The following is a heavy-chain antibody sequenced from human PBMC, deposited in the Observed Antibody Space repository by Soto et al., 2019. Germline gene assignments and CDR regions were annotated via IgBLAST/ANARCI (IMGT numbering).Heavy chain of an antibody. Sequence: GGSLRLSCAASGFTFSSYSMNWVRQAPGKGLEWVSYISSSSSTIYYADSVKGRFTISRDNAKNSLYLQMNSLRAEDTAVYYCARDRSGGSWGVFYMDVWGKGTTVTVSS. CDR1: GFTFSSYS. D-gene: IGHD2-15*01. CDR3: ARDRSGGSWGVFYMDV. CDR2: ISSSSSTI. J-gene: IGHJ6*03. V-gene: IGHV3-48*01.